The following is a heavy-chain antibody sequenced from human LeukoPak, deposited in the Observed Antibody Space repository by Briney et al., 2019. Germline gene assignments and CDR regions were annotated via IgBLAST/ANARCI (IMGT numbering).Heavy chain of an antibody. CDR1: GYTFSDYY. D-gene: IGHD1-14*01. J-gene: IGHJ5*02. V-gene: IGHV1-2*02. CDR3: ARGPNTGAFYR. Sequence: ASVKVSCKASGYTFSDYYMHWWRQAPGQRLEWLGWINPKSGDTNFAQNFQGRVTMTRDTPISTAYMELSSLTSDDRAVYYCARGPNTGAFYRWGQGTLVTVSS. CDR2: INPKSGDT.